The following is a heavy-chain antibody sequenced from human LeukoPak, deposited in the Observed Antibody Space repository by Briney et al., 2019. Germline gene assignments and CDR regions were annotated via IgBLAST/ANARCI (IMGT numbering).Heavy chain of an antibody. CDR2: ISGSGGST. D-gene: IGHD3-10*01. V-gene: IGHV3-23*01. J-gene: IGHJ4*02. CDR3: AKGFRGVIDY. CDR1: GFTFSSYG. Sequence: GGTLRLSCAASGFTFSSYGMSWVRQAPGKGLEWVSAISGSGGSTYYADSVKGRFTISRDNSKNTLYLQMNSLRAEDTAVYYCAKGFRGVIDYWGQGTLVTVSS.